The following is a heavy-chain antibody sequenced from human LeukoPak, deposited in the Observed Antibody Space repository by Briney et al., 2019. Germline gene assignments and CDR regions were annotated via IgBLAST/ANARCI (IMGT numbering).Heavy chain of an antibody. CDR2: IYYSGST. J-gene: IGHJ2*01. Sequence: PSETLSLTCTVSGGSISSSSYYWGWIRQPPGKGLEWIGSIYYSGSTYYNPSLKSRVTISVDTSKNQFSLKLSSVTAADTAAYYCAQTYCSGGSCVDYWGRGTLVTVSS. CDR3: AQTYCSGGSCVDY. D-gene: IGHD2-15*01. V-gene: IGHV4-39*01. CDR1: GGSISSSSYY.